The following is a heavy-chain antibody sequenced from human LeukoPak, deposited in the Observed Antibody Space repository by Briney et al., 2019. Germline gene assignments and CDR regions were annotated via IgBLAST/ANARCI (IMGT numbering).Heavy chain of an antibody. CDR1: GYFFTGYH. V-gene: IGHV1-2*02. Sequence: ASVKVSCDTSGYFFTGYHLHWVRQAPGQGLEWMGRLQVDSGDTNNAQKSQGRITMTRDTSINTAYMELTWLTSDVTAVYYCAGLGSLMQQRIDPWGQGTPVTVSS. CDR2: LQVDSGDT. J-gene: IGHJ5*02. CDR3: AGLGSLMQQRIDP. D-gene: IGHD3-16*01.